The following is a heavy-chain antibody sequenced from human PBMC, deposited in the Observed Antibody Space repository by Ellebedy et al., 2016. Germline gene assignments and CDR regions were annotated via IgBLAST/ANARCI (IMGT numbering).Heavy chain of an antibody. D-gene: IGHD6-19*01. V-gene: IGHV1-8*02. J-gene: IGHJ5*02. CDR2: MNPNSGNT. CDR1: GYTFTSYY. CDR3: ARGGPWLVRNWFDP. Sequence: ASVKVSCKASGYTFTSYYMHWVRQAPGQGLEWMGWMNPNSGNTGYAQKFQGRVTMTRNTSISTAYMELSSLRSEDTAVYYCARGGPWLVRNWFDPWGQGTLVTVSS.